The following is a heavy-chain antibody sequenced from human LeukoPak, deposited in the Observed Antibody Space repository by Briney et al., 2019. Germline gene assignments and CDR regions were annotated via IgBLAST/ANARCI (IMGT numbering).Heavy chain of an antibody. D-gene: IGHD1-26*01. Sequence: GGSLRLSCAVSGFTFTNYWMSWVRQAPGKGLGWVANINQDGSEKYFVASVKGRFTISRDNAKNSLYLQMNNVRAEDTAVYYCARDIVGPTDWGQGTLVTVSS. J-gene: IGHJ4*02. V-gene: IGHV3-7*01. CDR3: ARDIVGPTD. CDR2: INQDGSEK. CDR1: GFTFTNYW.